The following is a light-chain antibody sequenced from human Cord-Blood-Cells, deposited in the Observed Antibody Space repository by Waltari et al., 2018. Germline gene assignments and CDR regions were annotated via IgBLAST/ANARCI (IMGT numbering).Light chain of an antibody. J-gene: IGKJ1*01. Sequence: DIVLIQSPDSLAVSRGERASIECKTSQSVLYSSNNKNYLACYQQKPGQPPKLLIYWASTRESGVPDRFSGSGSGTDFTLTISSLQAEDVAVYYCQQYYSTPPAFGQGTKVEIK. CDR1: QSVLYSSNNKNY. CDR3: QQYYSTPPA. V-gene: IGKV4-1*01. CDR2: WAS.